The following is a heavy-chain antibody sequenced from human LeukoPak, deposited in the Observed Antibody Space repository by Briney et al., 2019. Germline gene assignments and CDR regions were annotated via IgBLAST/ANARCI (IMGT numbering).Heavy chain of an antibody. CDR1: GGSISSYY. D-gene: IGHD1-26*01. CDR3: ARAMTGSYYSPRLDY. V-gene: IGHV4-59*01. CDR2: IYYSGST. Sequence: NPSETLSLTCTVSGGSISSYYWSWLRQPPGKGLEWIGYIYYSGSTNYNPSLKSRVTISVDTSKNQFSLKLSSVTAADTAVYYCARAMTGSYYSPRLDYWGQGTLVTVSS. J-gene: IGHJ4*02.